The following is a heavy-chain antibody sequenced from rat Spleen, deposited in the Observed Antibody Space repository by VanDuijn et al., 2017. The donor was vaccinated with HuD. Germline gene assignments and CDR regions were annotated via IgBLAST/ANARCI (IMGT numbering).Heavy chain of an antibody. J-gene: IGHJ3*01. Sequence: EVQLVESGGGLVQPGRSLKLSCAASGFTYSNYVMAWVSQAPTKGLEWVASISTGGGNTYYRDSVKGRFTISRDNAKNTLYLQMASLRSEDTATYYCARGDNNYGWFAYWGQGTLVTVSS. CDR2: ISTGGGNT. V-gene: IGHV5S13*01. D-gene: IGHD1-10*01. CDR1: GFTYSNYV. CDR3: ARGDNNYGWFAY.